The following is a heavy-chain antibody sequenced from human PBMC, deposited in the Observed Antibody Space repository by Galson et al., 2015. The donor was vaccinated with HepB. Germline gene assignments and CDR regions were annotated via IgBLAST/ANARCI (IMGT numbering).Heavy chain of an antibody. J-gene: IGHJ4*02. V-gene: IGHV3-64D*06. CDR3: VKDLVWVDDY. CDR1: GFSFRTYA. CDR2: ISSDGTST. Sequence: SLRLSCAFSGFSFRTYAMFWVRPAPVKGLEYVSGISSDGTSTYYVDSVRGRFTISRDTSKKTMYLQMSSLRPEDTAVYYCVKDLVWVDDYWGQGTLVTVSS. D-gene: IGHD3-3*01.